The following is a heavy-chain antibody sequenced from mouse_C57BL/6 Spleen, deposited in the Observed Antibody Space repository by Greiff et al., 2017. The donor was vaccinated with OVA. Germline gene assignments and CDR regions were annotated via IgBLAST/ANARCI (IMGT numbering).Heavy chain of an antibody. CDR1: GYTFTSYG. Sequence: QVQLQQSGAELARPGASVKLSCKASGYTFTSYGISWVKQRTGQGLEWIGEIYPRSGNTYYNEKFKGKATLTADKSSSTAYMELRSLTSEDSAVYFCARELDYGSSYGYFDVWGTGTTVTVSS. CDR3: ARELDYGSSYGYFDV. D-gene: IGHD1-1*01. V-gene: IGHV1-81*01. CDR2: IYPRSGNT. J-gene: IGHJ1*03.